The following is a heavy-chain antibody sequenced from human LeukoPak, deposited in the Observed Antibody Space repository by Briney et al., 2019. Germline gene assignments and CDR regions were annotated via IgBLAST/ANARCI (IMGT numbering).Heavy chain of an antibody. CDR2: IYYSGST. CDR3: ARGVSYYDSSAPGY. CDR1: GGSISSYY. D-gene: IGHD3-22*01. J-gene: IGHJ4*02. V-gene: IGHV4-59*12. Sequence: RPSETLSLTCTVSGGSISSYYWSWIRQPPGKGLEWIGYIYYSGSTNYNPSLKSRVTISVDTSKNQFSLKLSSVTAADTAVYYCARGVSYYDSSAPGYWGQGTLVTVSS.